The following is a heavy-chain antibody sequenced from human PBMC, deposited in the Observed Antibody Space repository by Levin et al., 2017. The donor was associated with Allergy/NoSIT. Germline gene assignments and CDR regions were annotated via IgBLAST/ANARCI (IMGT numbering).Heavy chain of an antibody. D-gene: IGHD3-9*01. CDR3: AEGAYDILPDDYYDYYMDV. CDR2: IIPILGIA. Sequence: GASVKVSCKASGGTFSSYAISWVRQAPGQGLEWMGRIIPILGIANYAQKFQGRVTITADKSTSTAYMELSSLRAEDTAVYYCAEGAYDILPDDYYDYYMDVWGKGTTVTVSS. V-gene: IGHV1-69*04. J-gene: IGHJ6*03. CDR1: GGTFSSYA.